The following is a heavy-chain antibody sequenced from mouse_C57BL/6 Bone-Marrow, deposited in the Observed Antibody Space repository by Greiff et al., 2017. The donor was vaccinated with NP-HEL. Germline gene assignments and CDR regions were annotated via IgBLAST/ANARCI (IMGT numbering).Heavy chain of an antibody. V-gene: IGHV3-6*01. Sequence: VQLQQSGPGLVKPSQSLSLTCSVTGYSITSGYYWNWIRQFPGNKLEWMGYISYDGSNNYNPSLKNRISITRDTSKNQFFLKLNSVTTEDTATYYCARPDGSSYLWYFDVWGTGTTVTVSS. CDR3: ARPDGSSYLWYFDV. J-gene: IGHJ1*03. CDR2: ISYDGSN. CDR1: GYSITSGYY. D-gene: IGHD1-1*01.